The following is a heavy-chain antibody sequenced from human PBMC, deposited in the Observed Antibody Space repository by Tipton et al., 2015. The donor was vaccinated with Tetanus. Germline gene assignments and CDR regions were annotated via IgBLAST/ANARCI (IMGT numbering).Heavy chain of an antibody. CDR1: GFTFSSYA. CDR2: ISGSGGST. Sequence: SLRLSCAASGFTFSSYAMSWVRQAPGKGLEWVSAISGSGGSTYYADSVKGRFTISRDNSKNTLYLQMNSLRTEDTAVYYCAGGGGQAMIVASPLYWGQGTLVTVSS. D-gene: IGHD3-22*01. V-gene: IGHV3-23*01. CDR3: AGGGGQAMIVASPLY. J-gene: IGHJ4*02.